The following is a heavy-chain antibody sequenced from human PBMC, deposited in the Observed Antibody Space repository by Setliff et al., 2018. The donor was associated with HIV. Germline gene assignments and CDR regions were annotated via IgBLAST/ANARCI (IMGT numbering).Heavy chain of an antibody. J-gene: IGHJ4*02. Sequence: GASVKVSCKVSDVTPSNYALNGVRQAPGQGLEWMGAIIPVFETANYAQKFQGRVTITADEATPTAYMELSSLTAADTAVYFCARGTGSYSYFDTWGLGTLVTVS. D-gene: IGHD1-26*01. V-gene: IGHV1-69*13. CDR1: DVTPSNYA. CDR3: ARGTGSYSYFDT. CDR2: IIPVFETA.